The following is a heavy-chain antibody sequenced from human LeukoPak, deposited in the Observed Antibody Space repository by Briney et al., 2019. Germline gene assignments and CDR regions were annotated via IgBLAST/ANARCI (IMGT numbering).Heavy chain of an antibody. D-gene: IGHD3-22*01. CDR1: GYTFTGYY. V-gene: IGHV1-2*02. Sequence: ASVKVSCKASGYTFTGYYMHWVRQAPGQGLEWMGWINPNSGGTNYAQKFQGRVTMTRDTSISTAYMELSRLRSDDTAVYYCARSITMIVVVNYYFDYWGQGTLVTVSS. J-gene: IGHJ4*02. CDR2: INPNSGGT. CDR3: ARSITMIVVVNYYFDY.